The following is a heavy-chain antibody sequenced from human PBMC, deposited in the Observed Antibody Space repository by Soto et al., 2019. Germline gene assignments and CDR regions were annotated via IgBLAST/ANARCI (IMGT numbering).Heavy chain of an antibody. CDR3: ASARWDY. CDR1: GGSFNSNY. V-gene: IGHV4-34*01. J-gene: IGHJ4*02. Sequence: SETLSLTCAVSGGSFNSNYWSWVRQPPGKGLEWIGEVYHTGSTNYNPSLKSRVTISADTSQKQFSLKLTSVTAADTARYYCASARWDYWGQGTLVTVSS. CDR2: VYHTGST.